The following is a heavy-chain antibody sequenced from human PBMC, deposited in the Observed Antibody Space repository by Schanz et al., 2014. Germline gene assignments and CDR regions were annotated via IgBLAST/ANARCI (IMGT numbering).Heavy chain of an antibody. Sequence: EVQLLESGGGLVQPGGSLRLSCSASGFTFSIYAMHWVRQAPGKGLEWISYITYNGGTIYYADSVKGRFTISRDNSKNTLYLQMNSLRPEDTAVYYCAKYRGYYRVSGSYRELEYWGQGTLVTDSS. CDR1: GFTFSIYA. CDR3: AKYRGYYRVSGSYRELEY. CDR2: ITYNGGTI. D-gene: IGHD3-10*01. V-gene: IGHV3-23*01. J-gene: IGHJ4*02.